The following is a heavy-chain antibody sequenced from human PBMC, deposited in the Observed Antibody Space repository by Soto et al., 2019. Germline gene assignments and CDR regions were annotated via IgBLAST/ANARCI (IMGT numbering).Heavy chain of an antibody. CDR1: GFTFSIYW. CDR2: INSDGSST. D-gene: IGHD3-22*01. Sequence: GSLRLACTASGFTFSIYWMHWVRQAPGKGLVWVSRINSDGSSTSYADSVKGRFTISRDNAKSTLYLQMNSLRAEDTAVYYCEGALSNYYDSSGYPPPTDSWGQGTLVTVSS. V-gene: IGHV3-74*01. CDR3: EGALSNYYDSSGYPPPTDS. J-gene: IGHJ4*02.